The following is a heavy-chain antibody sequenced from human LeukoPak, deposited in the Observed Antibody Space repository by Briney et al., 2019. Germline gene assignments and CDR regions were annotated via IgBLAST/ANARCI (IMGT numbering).Heavy chain of an antibody. CDR1: GYTFTSYD. J-gene: IGHJ3*02. Sequence: ASVKVSCKASGYTFTSYDINWVRQATGQGLEWMGWMNPNSGNTGYAQKFQGRVTMTRNTSISTAYMELSSLRSEDTAVYYCAREESDYGGNPFAFDIWGQGTMVTVSS. CDR2: MNPNSGNT. V-gene: IGHV1-8*01. D-gene: IGHD4-23*01. CDR3: AREESDYGGNPFAFDI.